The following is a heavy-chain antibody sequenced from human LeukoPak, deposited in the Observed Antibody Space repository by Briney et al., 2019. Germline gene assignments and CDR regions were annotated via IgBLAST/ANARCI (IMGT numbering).Heavy chain of an antibody. Sequence: SETLSLTCTVSGGFISSSSYYWGWIRQPPGKGLEWIGSIYYSGSTYYNPSLKSRVTISVDTSKNQFSLKLSSVTAADTAVYYCARHFAGSWYPNYFDYWGQGTLVTVSS. J-gene: IGHJ4*02. V-gene: IGHV4-39*01. CDR3: ARHFAGSWYPNYFDY. D-gene: IGHD6-13*01. CDR2: IYYSGST. CDR1: GGFISSSSYY.